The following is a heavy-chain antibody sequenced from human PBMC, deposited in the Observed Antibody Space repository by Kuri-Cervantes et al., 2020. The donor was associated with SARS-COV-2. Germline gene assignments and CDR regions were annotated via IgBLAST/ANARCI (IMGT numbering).Heavy chain of an antibody. J-gene: IGHJ4*02. D-gene: IGHD2-8*02. CDR3: AKDRDLVLDY. V-gene: IGHV1-46*01. CDR2: INPSGGST. CDR1: GYTFTSYD. Sequence: ASVKVSCKASGYTFTSYDINWVRQAPGQGLEWMGIINPSGGSTSYAQKFQGRVTMTRDTSTSTVYMELSSLRAEDTALYYCAKDRDLVLDYWGQGTLVTVSS.